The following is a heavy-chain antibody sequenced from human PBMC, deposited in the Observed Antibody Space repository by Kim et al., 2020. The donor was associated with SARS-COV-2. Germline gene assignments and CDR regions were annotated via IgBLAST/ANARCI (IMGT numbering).Heavy chain of an antibody. V-gene: IGHV3-21*01. Sequence: GGSLRLSCAASGFTFSSYSMNWVRQAPGKGLEWVSSISSSSSYIYYADSVKGRFTISRDNAKNSLYLQMNSLRAEDTAVYYCARENSLFPYSSGWFDYWGQGTLVTVSS. CDR1: GFTFSSYS. CDR2: ISSSSSYI. CDR3: ARENSLFPYSSGWFDY. D-gene: IGHD6-19*01. J-gene: IGHJ5*01.